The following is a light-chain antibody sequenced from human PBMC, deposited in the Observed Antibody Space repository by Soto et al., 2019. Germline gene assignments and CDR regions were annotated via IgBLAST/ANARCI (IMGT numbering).Light chain of an antibody. CDR3: QQYGSSPR. Sequence: EILLTQSRGTLSLSPGERATLSCMASQSVSISYLAWYQQKPGQAPRLLIYGASSRATGIPDRFSGSGSGTDFTLTISRLEPEDFAVYYCQQYGSSPRFGQGTKVDIK. CDR1: QSVSISY. CDR2: GAS. J-gene: IGKJ1*01. V-gene: IGKV3-20*01.